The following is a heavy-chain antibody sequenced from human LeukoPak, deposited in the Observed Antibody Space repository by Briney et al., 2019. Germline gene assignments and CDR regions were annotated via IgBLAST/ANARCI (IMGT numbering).Heavy chain of an antibody. CDR3: TTNNYYDSSGTIVRGAFDY. J-gene: IGHJ4*02. D-gene: IGHD3-22*01. CDR2: IKSKTDGGTT. Sequence: PGGSLRLSCAASGFTFSNAWMSWVRQAPGKGLEWVGRIKSKTDGGTTDYAAPVKGRFTISGDDSKNTLYLQMNSLKTEDTAVYYCTTNNYYDSSGTIVRGAFDYWGQGTLVTVSS. V-gene: IGHV3-15*01. CDR1: GFTFSNAW.